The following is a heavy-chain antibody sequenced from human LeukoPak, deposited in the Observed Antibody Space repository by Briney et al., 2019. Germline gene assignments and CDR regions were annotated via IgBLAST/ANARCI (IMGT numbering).Heavy chain of an antibody. J-gene: IGHJ4*02. CDR2: IYYSGST. D-gene: IGHD3-16*01. V-gene: IGHV4-39*01. Sequence: SETLSLTCTASGGSISSSSYYWGWIRQPPGKGLEWIGSIYYSGSTYYNPSLKSRVTISVDTSKNQFSLKLSSVTAADTAVYYCARFMITFGGETLYYFDYWGQGTLVTVSS. CDR1: GGSISSSSYY. CDR3: ARFMITFGGETLYYFDY.